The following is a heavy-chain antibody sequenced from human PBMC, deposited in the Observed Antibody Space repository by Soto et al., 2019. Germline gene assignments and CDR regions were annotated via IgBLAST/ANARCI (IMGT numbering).Heavy chain of an antibody. CDR2: ISAYNGNT. CDR3: ARRMVRGVIIPWAFDI. D-gene: IGHD3-10*01. V-gene: IGHV1-18*01. Sequence: GASVNVYWRAAGCGFSIYGISWVRQAPGQGLEWMGWISAYNGNTNYAQKLQGRVTMTTDTSTSTAYMELRSLRSDDTAVYYCARRMVRGVIIPWAFDIWGQGTMVTVSS. CDR1: GCGFSIYG. J-gene: IGHJ3*02.